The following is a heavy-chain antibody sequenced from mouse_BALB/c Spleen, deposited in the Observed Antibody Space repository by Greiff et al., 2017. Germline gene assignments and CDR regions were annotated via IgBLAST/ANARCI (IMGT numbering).Heavy chain of an antibody. D-gene: IGHD1-1*01. CDR2: ISSGSSTI. J-gene: IGHJ3*01. V-gene: IGHV5-17*02. CDR3: AREDGSSYRSFAY. Sequence: EVKVVESGGGLVQPGGSRKLSCAASGFTFSSFGMHWVRQAPEKGLEWVAYISSGSSTIYYADTVKGRFTISRDNPKNTLFLQMTSLRSEDTAMYYCAREDGSSYRSFAYWGQGTLVTVSA. CDR1: GFTFSSFG.